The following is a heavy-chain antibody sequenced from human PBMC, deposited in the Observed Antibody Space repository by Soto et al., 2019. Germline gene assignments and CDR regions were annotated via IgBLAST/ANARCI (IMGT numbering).Heavy chain of an antibody. CDR2: ISAYNGNT. Sequence: ASVKVSCKASGYTFTSYGISWVRQAPGQGLEWMGWISAYNGNTNYAQKLQGRVTMTTDTSTSTAYMELRSLRSDDTAVYYCARDFPQQWLALYYFDYWGQGTLVTVSS. CDR3: ARDFPQQWLALYYFDY. V-gene: IGHV1-18*01. CDR1: GYTFTSYG. J-gene: IGHJ4*02. D-gene: IGHD6-19*01.